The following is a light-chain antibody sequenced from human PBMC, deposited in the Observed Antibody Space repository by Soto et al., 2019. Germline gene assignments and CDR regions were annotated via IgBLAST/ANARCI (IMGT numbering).Light chain of an antibody. CDR2: GAS. Sequence: EIVLTQSPGSLSLSPGERATLSCRASQSVTSSYLAWYQQKPGQAPRLLIYGASNRATGIPDRFSGSGSGTDFTLTISRLEPEDFAVYYCQQYGSSPVPFGGGTKVEIK. CDR3: QQYGSSPVP. J-gene: IGKJ4*01. V-gene: IGKV3-20*01. CDR1: QSVTSSY.